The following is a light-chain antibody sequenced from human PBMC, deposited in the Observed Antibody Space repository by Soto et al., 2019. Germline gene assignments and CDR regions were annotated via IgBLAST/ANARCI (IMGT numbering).Light chain of an antibody. J-gene: IGKJ4*01. V-gene: IGKV3-20*01. Sequence: EIVLTQSPGILSLSPGERATLSCRASESLSSNYLAWYQRKPGQAPRLLMSGASSRATGIPDRFSGSGSGTDFNLTISRLEPEDSAVYYCQQYGSSPFTFGGGTKVEIK. CDR1: ESLSSNY. CDR2: GAS. CDR3: QQYGSSPFT.